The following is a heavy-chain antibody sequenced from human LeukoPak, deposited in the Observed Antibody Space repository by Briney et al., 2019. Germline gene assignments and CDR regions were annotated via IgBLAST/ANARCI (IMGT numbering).Heavy chain of an antibody. CDR1: GYTFTSYD. CDR2: MNPNSGNT. J-gene: IGHJ3*02. V-gene: IGHV1-8*01. Sequence: ASVKVSCKASGYTFTSYDINWVRQATGQGLEWMGWMNPNSGNTVYAQKFQRRVTMTRNTSISTAYMELSSLRSEDTAVYYCARGYYDSSGYQTDDAFDIWGQGTMVTVSS. CDR3: ARGYYDSSGYQTDDAFDI. D-gene: IGHD3-22*01.